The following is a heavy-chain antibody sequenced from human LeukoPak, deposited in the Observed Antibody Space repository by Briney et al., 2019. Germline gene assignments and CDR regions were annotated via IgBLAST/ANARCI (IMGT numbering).Heavy chain of an antibody. CDR1: GFTFSIYA. Sequence: GGSLRLSCAASGFTFSIYAMSWVRQAPGKGLEWVSVISGSGDSTYYADSLKGRFTISRDNSKNTVVLQMNSLRAEDTAIYYCAKQEESQLLRAYYYDCWGQGTLVTVSS. CDR3: AKQEESQLLRAYYYDC. J-gene: IGHJ4*02. D-gene: IGHD2-2*01. CDR2: ISGSGDST. V-gene: IGHV3-23*01.